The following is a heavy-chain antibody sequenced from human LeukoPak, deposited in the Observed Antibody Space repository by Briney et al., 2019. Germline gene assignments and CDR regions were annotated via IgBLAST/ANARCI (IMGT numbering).Heavy chain of an antibody. CDR3: ARALCGGACYGENWFDP. CDR2: IYYSGST. CDR1: GGSISSSSYY. D-gene: IGHD2-21*02. V-gene: IGHV4-39*02. J-gene: IGHJ5*02. Sequence: PSETLSLTCSVSGGSISSSSYYWGWIRQPPGKGLEWIGSIYYSGSTYYSASLKSRVTISVDTSKNHFSLKLSSVTATDTAVYYCARALCGGACYGENWFDPWGQGTLVTVSS.